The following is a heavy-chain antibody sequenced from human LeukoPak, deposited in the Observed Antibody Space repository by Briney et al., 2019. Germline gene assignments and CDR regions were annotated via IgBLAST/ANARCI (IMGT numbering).Heavy chain of an antibody. V-gene: IGHV1-2*02. D-gene: IGHD6-6*01. Sequence: ASVKVSCKASGYTFTGYDMHWVRQAPGQGLEWMGWINPNSGGTNYAQKFQGRVTMTRDTSISTAYMELSRLRSDDTAVYYCARDPSYSSSSSYYFDYWGQGTLVTVSS. CDR2: INPNSGGT. CDR1: GYTFTGYD. J-gene: IGHJ4*02. CDR3: ARDPSYSSSSSYYFDY.